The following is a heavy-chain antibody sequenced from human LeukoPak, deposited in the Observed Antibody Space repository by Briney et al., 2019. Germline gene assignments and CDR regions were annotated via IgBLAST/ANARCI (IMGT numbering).Heavy chain of an antibody. J-gene: IGHJ4*02. V-gene: IGHV3-23*01. CDR2: IIGSGRDT. CDR3: TRTIPPAH. D-gene: IGHD1/OR15-1a*01. CDR1: GFTFSTYA. Sequence: GGSLRLSCTASGFTFSTYAMNWVRQAPGKRLEWVSSIIGSGRDTYYADSVKGRFTISRDDSQNTVSLQMNSLRVEDTAVYYCTRTIPPAHWGQGTLVTVSS.